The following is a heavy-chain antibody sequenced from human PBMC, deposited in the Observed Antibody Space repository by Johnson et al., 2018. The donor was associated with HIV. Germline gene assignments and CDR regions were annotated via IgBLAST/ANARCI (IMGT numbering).Heavy chain of an antibody. CDR3: ATRTQDKGAFDI. CDR1: GFTFGSYD. V-gene: IGHV3-13*01. CDR2: IGTAGDT. J-gene: IGHJ3*02. Sequence: LVESGGGLVQPGGSLRLSCAASGFTFGSYDMHWVRQATGKGLEWVSGIGTAGDTSYPGSVKGRFTISRENAKNSLYLQMNSLRAGDTAVYYCATRTQDKGAFDIWGQGTMVTVSS.